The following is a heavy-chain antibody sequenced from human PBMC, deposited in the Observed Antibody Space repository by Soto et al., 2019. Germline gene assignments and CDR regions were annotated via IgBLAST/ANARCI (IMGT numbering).Heavy chain of an antibody. CDR1: GGTFRTYT. D-gene: IGHD6-19*01. Sequence: QVQLVQSGAEVKRPGSSVKVSCQTSGGTFRTYTINWVRQAPGQGLEWMGRIIPILDVANYAQKFQGRVTITAYKSTSTAHMELRSLRSEDTAVYYCARSIQEYRGVAGPKDIWVDPRAQGPLVTFSP. V-gene: IGHV1-69*02. J-gene: IGHJ5*02. CDR2: IIPILDVA. CDR3: ARSIQEYRGVAGPKDIWVDP.